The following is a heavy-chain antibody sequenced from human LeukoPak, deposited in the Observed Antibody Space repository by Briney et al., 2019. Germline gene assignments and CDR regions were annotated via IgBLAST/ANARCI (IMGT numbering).Heavy chain of an antibody. D-gene: IGHD6-19*01. J-gene: IGHJ4*02. CDR1: GFTFSSYS. CDR3: ARDQGSGYDY. V-gene: IGHV3-48*01. CDR2: ISSSSSTI. Sequence: PGGSLRLSCAASGFTFSSYSMNWVRQAPGKGLEWVSYISSSSSTIYYADSVKGRFTISRDNAKNSLYLQMNSLRAEGTAVYYCARDQGSGYDYWGQGTLVTVSS.